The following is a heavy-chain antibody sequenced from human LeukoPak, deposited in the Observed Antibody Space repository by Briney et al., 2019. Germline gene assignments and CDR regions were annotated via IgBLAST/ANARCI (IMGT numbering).Heavy chain of an antibody. CDR3: AKDDYSYYAMDV. J-gene: IGHJ6*02. Sequence: GGSLRLSCAASGFTFSSSDMSWVRQAPGKGLEWVSTISGSDDSTDYADSVKGRFTISRDNSRNTLYLQMNSLRAEDTAIYYCAKDDYSYYAMDVWGRGTTVTVSS. CDR1: GFTFSSSD. CDR2: ISGSDDST. V-gene: IGHV3-23*01.